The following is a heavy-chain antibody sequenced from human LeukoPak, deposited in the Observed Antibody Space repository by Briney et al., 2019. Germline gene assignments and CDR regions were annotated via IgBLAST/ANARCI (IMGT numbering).Heavy chain of an antibody. CDR1: GGSISSYY. V-gene: IGHV4-59*01. D-gene: IGHD6-19*01. CDR3: ARGLAAAAVAGLDY. J-gene: IGHJ4*02. CDR2: IYYSGST. Sequence: SETLSLTCTVSGGSISSYYWSWIRQPPGKGLEWIGYIYYSGSTNYNPSLKSRVTISVDTSKNQFSLKLSSVTAADTAVYYCARGLAAAAVAGLDYWGQGTLVTVPS.